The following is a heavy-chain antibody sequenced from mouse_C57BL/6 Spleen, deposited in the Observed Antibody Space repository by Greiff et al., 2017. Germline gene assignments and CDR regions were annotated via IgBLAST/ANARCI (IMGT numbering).Heavy chain of an antibody. CDR3: ARENWVYAMDY. CDR1: GYSITSGYY. CDR2: ISYDGSN. D-gene: IGHD4-1*01. Sequence: EVKLQESGPGLVKPSQSLSLTCSVTGYSITSGYYWNWIRQFPGNKLEWMGYISYDGSNNYNPSLKNRISITRDTSTNQFFLKLNSVTTEDTATYYCARENWVYAMDYWGQGTSVTVSS. J-gene: IGHJ4*01. V-gene: IGHV3-6*01.